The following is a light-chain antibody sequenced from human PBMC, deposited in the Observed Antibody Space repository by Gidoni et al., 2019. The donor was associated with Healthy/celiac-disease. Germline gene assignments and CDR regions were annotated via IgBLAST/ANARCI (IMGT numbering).Light chain of an antibody. CDR2: DAS. CDR3: QQYNSYSWT. Sequence: DIQLTQTPSTLSASVGDRVTITCRASQSISSWLDWYQQKPGKAPKLLIYDASSVESGVPSRFSGSGSGTDFTLTISSLQPDDFATYYCQQYNSYSWTFGQGTKVEIK. V-gene: IGKV1-5*01. CDR1: QSISSW. J-gene: IGKJ1*01.